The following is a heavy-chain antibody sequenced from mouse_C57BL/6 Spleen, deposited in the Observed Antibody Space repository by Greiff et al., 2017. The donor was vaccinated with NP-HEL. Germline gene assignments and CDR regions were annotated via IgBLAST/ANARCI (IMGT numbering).Heavy chain of an antibody. V-gene: IGHV5-17*01. CDR1: GFTFSDYG. Sequence: EVMLVESGGGLVKPGGSLKLSCAASGFTFSDYGMHWVRQAPEKGLEWVAYISSGSSTIYYADTVKGRFTISRDNAKNTLFLQMTLLRSEDTAMYYCARRLRFSYAIDYWGQGTSVTVSS. D-gene: IGHD1-1*01. CDR2: ISSGSSTI. CDR3: ARRLRFSYAIDY. J-gene: IGHJ4*01.